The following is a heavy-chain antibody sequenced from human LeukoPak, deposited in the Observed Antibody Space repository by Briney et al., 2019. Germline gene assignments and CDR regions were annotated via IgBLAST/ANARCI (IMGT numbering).Heavy chain of an antibody. D-gene: IGHD3-22*01. V-gene: IGHV3-11*01. CDR1: GFTFSDFY. J-gene: IGHJ4*02. CDR3: ARGRNYYDSSGYAYGACDY. Sequence: GGSLRLSCAAPGFTFSDFYMSWIRQAPGKGLGWVAYISSSGSSIYYADSVRGQFTISRDNDKNSLYLQMNSLRAEDTAVYYCARGRNYYDSSGYAYGACDYWGQGTLVTVSS. CDR2: ISSSGSSI.